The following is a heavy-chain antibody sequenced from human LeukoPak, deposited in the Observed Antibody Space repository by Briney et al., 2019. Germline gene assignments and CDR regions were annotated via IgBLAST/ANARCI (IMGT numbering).Heavy chain of an antibody. CDR2: ISSSSSYI. CDR3: ARDRGYYDFWSGYLWYNWFDP. D-gene: IGHD3-3*01. V-gene: IGHV3-21*01. J-gene: IGHJ5*02. Sequence: PGGSLRLSCATSGFTFSSYAMSWVRQAPGKGLEWVSSISSSSSYIYYADSVKGRFTISRDNAKNSLYLQMNSLRAEDTAVYYCARDRGYYDFWSGYLWYNWFDPWGQGTLVTVSS. CDR1: GFTFSSYA.